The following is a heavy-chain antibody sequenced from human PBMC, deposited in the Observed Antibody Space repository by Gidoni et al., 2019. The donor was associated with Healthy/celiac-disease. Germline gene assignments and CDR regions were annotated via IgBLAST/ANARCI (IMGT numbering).Heavy chain of an antibody. CDR3: ARDGYSSSWYVGYFDY. J-gene: IGHJ4*02. CDR1: GGPISSSSYY. Sequence: QLQLQESGPGLVKPSETLSITCTVSGGPISSSSYYWGWIRQPPGKGLEWIGSIYYSGSTYYNPSLKSRVTISVDTSKNQFSLKLSSVTAADTAVYYCARDGYSSSWYVGYFDYWGQGTLVTVSS. CDR2: IYYSGST. V-gene: IGHV4-39*07. D-gene: IGHD6-13*01.